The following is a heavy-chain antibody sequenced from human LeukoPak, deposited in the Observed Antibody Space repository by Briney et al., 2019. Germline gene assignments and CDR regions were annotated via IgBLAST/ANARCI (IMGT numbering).Heavy chain of an antibody. J-gene: IGHJ5*02. D-gene: IGHD2-15*01. CDR3: TRGSRFCSSGSCYGWFDP. Sequence: SETLSLTCTVSGGSISSYYWSWIRQPPGKGLEWIGYIYYSGSTNYNPSLKSRVTISVDTSKNQFSLKLNSVTAADTAIYYCTRGSRFCSSGSCYGWFDPWGQGTLVTVSS. CDR2: IYYSGST. V-gene: IGHV4-59*01. CDR1: GGSISSYY.